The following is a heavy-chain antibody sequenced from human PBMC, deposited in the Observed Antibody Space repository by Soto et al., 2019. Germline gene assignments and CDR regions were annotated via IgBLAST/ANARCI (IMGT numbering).Heavy chain of an antibody. D-gene: IGHD6-25*01. CDR3: ARAGGYNGDYDGMDV. CDR2: INHSGST. CDR1: GGSFSGYY. J-gene: IGHJ6*02. V-gene: IGHV4-34*01. Sequence: KPSETLSLTCAVYGGSFSGYYWSWIRQPPGKGLEWLGEINHSGSTNYNPSLKSRVTISVDTSKNQFSLKLSSVTAADTAVYYCARAGGYNGDYDGMDVWDQGTTVAVSS.